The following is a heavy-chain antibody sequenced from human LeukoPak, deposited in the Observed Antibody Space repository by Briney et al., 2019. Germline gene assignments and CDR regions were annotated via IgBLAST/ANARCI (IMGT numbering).Heavy chain of an antibody. V-gene: IGHV3-30*18. J-gene: IGHJ4*02. CDR1: GFTFSSYG. Sequence: GGALRLSCAASGFTFSSYGMHWVRPPPGKGREWVAASSYDGSDEYYADSVKGRFSISRDNSKNTLFLQMTSLRTEDTAVYYCAKRGGVVGAATNYFDYWGKGTLVTVSS. CDR2: SSYDGSDE. D-gene: IGHD1-26*01. CDR3: AKRGGVVGAATNYFDY.